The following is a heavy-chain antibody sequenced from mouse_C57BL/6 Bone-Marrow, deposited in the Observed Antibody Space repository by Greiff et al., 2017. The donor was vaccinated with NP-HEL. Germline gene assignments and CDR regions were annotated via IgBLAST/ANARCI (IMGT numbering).Heavy chain of an antibody. J-gene: IGHJ4*01. Sequence: EVQVVESGGGLVQSGRSLRLSCATSGFTFSDFYMEWVRQAPGKGLEWIAASRNKANDYTTEYSASVKGRFIVSRDTSQSILYLQMNALRAEDTAIYYCARANYGSSYRAMDYWGQGTSVTVSS. CDR1: GFTFSDFY. D-gene: IGHD1-1*01. CDR2: SRNKANDYTT. V-gene: IGHV7-1*01. CDR3: ARANYGSSYRAMDY.